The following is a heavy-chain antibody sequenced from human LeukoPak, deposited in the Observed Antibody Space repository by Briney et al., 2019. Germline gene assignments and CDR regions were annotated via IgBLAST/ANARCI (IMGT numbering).Heavy chain of an antibody. D-gene: IGHD3-3*01. Sequence: GRSLRLSCSASGFTFSSYAMHWVRQAPGKGLEYVSAISSNGGSTYYADSVKGRFTISRDNSKNTLYLQMSSLRAEDTAVYYCVKGALEWLYYFDYWGQGTLVTVSS. CDR1: GFTFSSYA. J-gene: IGHJ4*02. CDR2: ISSNGGST. CDR3: VKGALEWLYYFDY. V-gene: IGHV3-64D*06.